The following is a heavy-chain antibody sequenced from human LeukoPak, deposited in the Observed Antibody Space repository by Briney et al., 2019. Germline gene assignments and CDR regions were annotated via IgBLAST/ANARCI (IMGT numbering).Heavy chain of an antibody. CDR1: GYTFTGYY. J-gene: IGHJ3*02. D-gene: IGHD3-22*01. CDR3: AREGGDSYYYDNRDAFDI. V-gene: IGHV1-2*02. Sequence: RASVKVSCKASGYTFTGYYMHWVRQAPGQGLEWMGWINPNSGGTNYAQKFQGRVTMTRDTSISTAYMELSRLRSDDTAVYYCAREGGDSYYYDNRDAFDIWGQGTMVTVSS. CDR2: INPNSGGT.